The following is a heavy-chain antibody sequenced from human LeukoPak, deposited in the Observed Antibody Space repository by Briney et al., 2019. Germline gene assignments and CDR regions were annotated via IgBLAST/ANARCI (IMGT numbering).Heavy chain of an antibody. CDR3: ARATSRSGYYHY. Sequence: SETLSLTCTVSGGSISSYYWSWIRQPPGKGLEWIGYIYYSGSTNYNPSLKSRVTISVDTSKNQFSLKLSSVTAADTAVYYCARATSRSGYYHYWGQGTLVTVSS. V-gene: IGHV4-59*01. J-gene: IGHJ4*02. CDR1: GGSISSYY. CDR2: IYYSGST. D-gene: IGHD3-3*01.